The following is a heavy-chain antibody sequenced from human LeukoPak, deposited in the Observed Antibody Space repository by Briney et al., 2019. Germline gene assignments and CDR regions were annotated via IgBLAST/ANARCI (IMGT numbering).Heavy chain of an antibody. D-gene: IGHD2-2*01. CDR1: GYSFPTHW. Sequence: GESLKISCKGSGYSFPTHWIAWVRQMPGKGLEWMGIIYPGDSDTRYSPSFQGQVTISADKSISTAYLQWSSLKASDTAMYYCARTNTSPDWYFDLWGRGTLVTVSS. J-gene: IGHJ2*01. CDR3: ARTNTSPDWYFDL. CDR2: IYPGDSDT. V-gene: IGHV5-51*01.